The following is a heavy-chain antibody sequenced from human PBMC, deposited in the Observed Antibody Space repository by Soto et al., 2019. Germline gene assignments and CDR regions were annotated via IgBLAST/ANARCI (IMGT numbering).Heavy chain of an antibody. CDR2: VSIGGST. Sequence: DVKLLESGGGLVQPEGSLRLSCAASGFTFSRYAMGWVRQGPGKGLERVAVVSIGGSTHYADSVRGRFTISRDNSKNTLSLQMNSLTAEDTAVYFCAKRRGAGGHFDYWGQGALVTVSS. CDR1: GFTFSRYA. CDR3: AKRRGAGGHFDY. V-gene: IGHV3-23*01. J-gene: IGHJ4*02. D-gene: IGHD2-15*01.